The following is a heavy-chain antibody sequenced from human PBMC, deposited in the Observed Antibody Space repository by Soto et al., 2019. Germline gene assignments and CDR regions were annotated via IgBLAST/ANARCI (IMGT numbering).Heavy chain of an antibody. D-gene: IGHD3-22*01. J-gene: IGHJ3*02. CDR2: IDPSDSYT. Sequence: PGESLKISCKGSGYSFTSYWISWVRQMPGKGLEWMGRIDPSDSYTNYSPSFQGHVTISADKSISTAYLQWSSLKASFTSMYYCARRHSSDSSFDIWGQGTMVTVSS. CDR3: ARRHSSDSSFDI. CDR1: GYSFTSYW. V-gene: IGHV5-10-1*01.